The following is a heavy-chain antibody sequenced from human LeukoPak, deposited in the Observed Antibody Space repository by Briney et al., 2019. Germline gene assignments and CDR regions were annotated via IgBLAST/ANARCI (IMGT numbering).Heavy chain of an antibody. CDR1: GDTFSNYV. CDR2: ITPIFGST. Sequence: SVKVSCKASGDTFSNYVISWFRQAPGQGLEWMGGITPIFGSTYFVQKFQGRVTFTADDSTTTAYMELSSPRSEDTAVYYCARYDPDVVVIPGAADVWGQGTLITVSS. D-gene: IGHD2-21*01. CDR3: ARYDPDVVVIPGAADV. V-gene: IGHV1-69*13. J-gene: IGHJ3*01.